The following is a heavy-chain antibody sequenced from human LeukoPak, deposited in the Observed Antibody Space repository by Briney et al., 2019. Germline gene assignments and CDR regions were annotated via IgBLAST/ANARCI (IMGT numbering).Heavy chain of an antibody. CDR1: GDTFTSYG. D-gene: IGHD3-22*01. V-gene: IGHV1-18*01. J-gene: IGHJ4*02. Sequence: ASLKVSCKASGDTFTSYGISWVRQAPGQRLEWMGWISAYNGNTNYAQKLQGRVTMTIDTSTSTAYMELRSLRSDDTAVYYCARVGDSSGYYPAYYFDYWGQGTLVTVSS. CDR2: ISAYNGNT. CDR3: ARVGDSSGYYPAYYFDY.